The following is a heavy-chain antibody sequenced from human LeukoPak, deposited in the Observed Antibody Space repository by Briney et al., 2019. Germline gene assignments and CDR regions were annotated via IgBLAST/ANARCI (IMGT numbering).Heavy chain of an antibody. CDR3: ARGSPGWELLIHFDY. CDR1: GGSFNSDDYY. V-gene: IGHV4-61*08. D-gene: IGHD1-26*01. CDR2: IYYSGST. Sequence: SETLSLTCGVSGGSFNSDDYYWNWIRQPPGKGLEWIGYIYYSGSTNYNPSLKSRVTISVDTSKNQFSLKLSSVTAADTAVYYCARGSPGWELLIHFDYWGQGTLVTVSS. J-gene: IGHJ4*02.